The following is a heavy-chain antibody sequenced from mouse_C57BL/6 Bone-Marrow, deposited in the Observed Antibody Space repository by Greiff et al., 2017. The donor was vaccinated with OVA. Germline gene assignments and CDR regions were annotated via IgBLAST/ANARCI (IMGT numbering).Heavy chain of an antibody. CDR2: FHPYNDDT. CDR3: ARRGYYGSKGYFDV. V-gene: IGHV1-47*01. J-gene: IGHJ1*03. Sequence: QVQLQQSGAELVKPGASVKMSCKASGYTFTTYPIEWMKQNHGKSLEWIGNFHPYNDDTKYNEKFKGKATLTEEKSSSTVYLELSRLTSDDSAVYYCARRGYYGSKGYFDVWGTGTTVTVSS. D-gene: IGHD1-1*01. CDR1: GYTFTTYP.